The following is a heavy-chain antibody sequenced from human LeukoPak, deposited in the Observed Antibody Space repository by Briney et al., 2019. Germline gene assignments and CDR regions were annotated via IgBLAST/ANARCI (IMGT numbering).Heavy chain of an antibody. Sequence: GRSLRLSCAASGFTFDDYAMHWVRQAPGKGLVWVSRINPDDGSTSYADSVKGRFTISRDNAKGTLYLQMNSLRAEDTAVYYCLTIVETDLDAFDIWGQGTKVTVSS. J-gene: IGHJ3*02. D-gene: IGHD2-21*01. CDR2: INPDDGST. CDR1: GFTFDDYA. CDR3: LTIVETDLDAFDI. V-gene: IGHV3-74*01.